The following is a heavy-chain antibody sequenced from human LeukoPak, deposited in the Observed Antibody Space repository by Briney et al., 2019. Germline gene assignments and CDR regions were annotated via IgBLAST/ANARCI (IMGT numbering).Heavy chain of an antibody. V-gene: IGHV1-2*02. CDR2: TNPSNGGT. CDR1: GYSFTGYY. J-gene: IGHJ5*02. CDR3: ARDHHRQTPISFDP. Sequence: ASVKVSCKASGYSFTGYYIHWVRQAPGQGLEWMGWTNPSNGGTDYAHNFHGRVNMTRDTSVSTAYMELSGLRFDDTAVYYCARDHHRQTPISFDPWGQGTLVTVSS.